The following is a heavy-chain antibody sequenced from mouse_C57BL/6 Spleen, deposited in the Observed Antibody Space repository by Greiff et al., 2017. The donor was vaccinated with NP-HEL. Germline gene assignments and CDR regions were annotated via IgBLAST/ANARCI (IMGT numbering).Heavy chain of an antibody. V-gene: IGHV1-69*01. D-gene: IGHD1-1*01. J-gene: IGHJ2*01. CDR2: IDPSDSYT. CDR3: ARREDYYGSSLDY. CDR1: GYTFTSYW. Sequence: QVQLQQPGAELVMPGASVKLSCKASGYTFTSYWMHWVKQRPGQGLEWIGEIDPSDSYTNYNQKFKGKSTLTVDKSSSTAYMQLSSLTSEDSAVYYCARREDYYGSSLDYWGQGTTLTVSS.